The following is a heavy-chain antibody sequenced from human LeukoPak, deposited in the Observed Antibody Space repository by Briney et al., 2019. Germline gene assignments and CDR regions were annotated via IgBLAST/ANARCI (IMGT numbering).Heavy chain of an antibody. CDR2: IWSDGTEK. CDR1: GFTYSHFV. D-gene: IGHD4-11*01. CDR3: SKDAQRGFDYSNSLEY. V-gene: IGHV3-33*06. J-gene: IGHJ4*02. Sequence: PGGSLRLSCTASGFTYSHFVMHSVRQAPGKGLEWVAVIWSDGTEKYYGDAVKGRFTISRDNSRNTLYLQMNNLGDDDTAVYYCSKDAQRGFDYSNSLEYWGQGTLVIVSS.